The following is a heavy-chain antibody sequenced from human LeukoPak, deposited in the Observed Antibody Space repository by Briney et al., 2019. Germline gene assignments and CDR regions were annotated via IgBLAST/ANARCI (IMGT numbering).Heavy chain of an antibody. CDR3: ATYSTRNAREFQS. CDR1: GITVSSNY. V-gene: IGHV3-66*01. Sequence: GGSLRLSCAASGITVSSNYMSWVRQAPGKGLEWVSVIYSGGNTYYADSAKGRFTISRDNSKNTLYLQMNSLRAEDTAVYYCATYSTRNAREFQSWGQGTLVTVSS. D-gene: IGHD4-11*01. J-gene: IGHJ1*01. CDR2: IYSGGNT.